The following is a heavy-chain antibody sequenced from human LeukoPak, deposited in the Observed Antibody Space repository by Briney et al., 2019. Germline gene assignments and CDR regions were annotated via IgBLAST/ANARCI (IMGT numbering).Heavy chain of an antibody. D-gene: IGHD1-26*01. CDR3: ARVSSGIDY. CDR1: GGSFSGYY. CDR2: INHSGST. Sequence: SETLSLTCAVHGGSFSGYYWSWIRQPPGKGLEWIGEINHSGSTNYNPSLKSRVTISVDTSKNQFSLKLSSVTAADTAVYYCARVSSGIDYWGQGTLVTVSS. J-gene: IGHJ4*02. V-gene: IGHV4-34*01.